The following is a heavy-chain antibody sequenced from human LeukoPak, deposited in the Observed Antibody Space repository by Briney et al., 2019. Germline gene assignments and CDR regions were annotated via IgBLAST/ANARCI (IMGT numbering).Heavy chain of an antibody. D-gene: IGHD1-26*01. Sequence: GGSLILFCSAAAFNSSTYAMSWVRQDPAKEVEWVLAISGSGGCAYYAGSVWGRFTISTDNSNNTMYLLQSSLRADDAAVFYYSTGLGGVPPLGDYYYYRDVWGKRTTVSVSS. V-gene: IGHV3-23*01. CDR3: STGLGGVPPLGDYYYYRDV. CDR1: AFNSSTYA. J-gene: IGHJ6*03. CDR2: ISGSGGCA.